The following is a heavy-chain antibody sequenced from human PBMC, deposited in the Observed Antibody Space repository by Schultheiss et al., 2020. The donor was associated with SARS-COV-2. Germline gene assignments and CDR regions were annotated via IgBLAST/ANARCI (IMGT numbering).Heavy chain of an antibody. CDR1: GGSFTGYY. CDR3: ARSVDFDSSGYAY. J-gene: IGHJ4*02. Sequence: SETLSLTCAVSGGSFTGYYWTWIRQPPGKRLEWIAEIKHSGSTNYNPSLKSRVTVSIDTAKHHFSLKLNSVTAADTAVYYCARSVDFDSSGYAYWGQGILVTVSS. D-gene: IGHD3-22*01. CDR2: IKHSGST. V-gene: IGHV4-34*01.